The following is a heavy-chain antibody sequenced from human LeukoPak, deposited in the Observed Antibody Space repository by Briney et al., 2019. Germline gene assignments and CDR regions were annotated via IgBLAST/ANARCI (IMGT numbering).Heavy chain of an antibody. CDR1: GGTFSSYA. J-gene: IGHJ6*03. CDR2: IIPIFGTA. V-gene: IGHV1-69*05. Sequence: SVKVSCKASGGTFSSYAISWVRQAPGQGLEWMVGIIPIFGTANYAQKFQGRVTITTDESTSTAYMELSSLRSEDTAVYYCARETPYYDILTGYQYYYMDVWGKGTTVTVSS. CDR3: ARETPYYDILTGYQYYYMDV. D-gene: IGHD3-9*01.